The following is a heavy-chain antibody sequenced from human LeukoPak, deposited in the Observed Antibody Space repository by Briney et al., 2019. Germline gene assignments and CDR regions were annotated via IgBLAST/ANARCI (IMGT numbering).Heavy chain of an antibody. D-gene: IGHD3-10*01. CDR2: IKPDGSET. J-gene: IGHJ4*02. CDR1: GFPFKGYW. CDR3: ARDGGELWPLDE. V-gene: IGHV3-7*01. Sequence: SGGSLRLSCVASGFPFKGYWMTWLRQSPGKGLDWVANIKPDGSETNYLDSVKGRFTISRDNARDSLFLEMNNLRVDDTAVYYCARDGGELWPLDEWGQGILVTVSS.